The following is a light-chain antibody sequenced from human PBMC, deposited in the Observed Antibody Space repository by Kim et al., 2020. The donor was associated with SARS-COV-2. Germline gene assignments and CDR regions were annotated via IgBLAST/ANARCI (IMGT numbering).Light chain of an antibody. CDR1: QSISSW. J-gene: IGKJ2*03. CDR3: QQYNSYPYS. V-gene: IGKV1-5*03. Sequence: SAAVGDRVTITCRASQSISSWLAWYQQKPGKAPKLLIYKASSLESGVPSRFSGSGSGTEFTLTISSLQPDDCATYYCQQYNSYPYSFGQGTKLEIK. CDR2: KAS.